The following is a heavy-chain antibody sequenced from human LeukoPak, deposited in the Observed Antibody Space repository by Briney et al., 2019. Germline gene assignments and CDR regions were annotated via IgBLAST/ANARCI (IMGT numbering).Heavy chain of an antibody. V-gene: IGHV1-2*02. CDR1: GYTFTGYY. J-gene: IGHJ4*02. CDR3: ARDKGGYDFRNFDY. Sequence: GASVKVSCKASGYTFTGYYMHWVRQAPGQGLEWMGWINPNSGGTNYAQKFQGRVTMTRDTSISTAYMELSRLRSDDTAVYYCARDKGGYDFRNFDYWGQGTLVTVSS. D-gene: IGHD5-12*01. CDR2: INPNSGGT.